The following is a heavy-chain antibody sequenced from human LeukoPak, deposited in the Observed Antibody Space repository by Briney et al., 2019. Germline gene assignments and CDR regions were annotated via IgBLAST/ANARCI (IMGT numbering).Heavy chain of an antibody. CDR2: INVYNGNT. CDR1: GYTFTSYG. J-gene: IGHJ4*02. V-gene: IGHV1-18*01. Sequence: ASVKVSCKASGYTFTSYGLSWVRQAPGQGLEWMGWINVYNGNTNYAQKFQGRVTMTTDTSTSTAYMELRSLRSDDTAVYYCARDPSSSGWYYFDYWGQGTLVTVSS. CDR3: ARDPSSSGWYYFDY. D-gene: IGHD6-19*01.